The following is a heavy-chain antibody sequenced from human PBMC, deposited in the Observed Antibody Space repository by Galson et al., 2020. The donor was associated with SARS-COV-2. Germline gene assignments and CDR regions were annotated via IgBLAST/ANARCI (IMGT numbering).Heavy chain of an antibody. CDR3: VRGGPIQWLNAFDI. Sequence: SETLSLTCTVSGGSISSGDYYWSWIRQPPGKGLEWIGYIYYSGSTYYNPSLKSRVTISVDTSKNQFSLSLSSVTASDTAVYSCVRGGPIQWLNAFDIWGQGAMVTVST. CDR2: IYYSGST. J-gene: IGHJ3*02. V-gene: IGHV4-30-4*01. CDR1: GGSISSGDYY. D-gene: IGHD6-19*01.